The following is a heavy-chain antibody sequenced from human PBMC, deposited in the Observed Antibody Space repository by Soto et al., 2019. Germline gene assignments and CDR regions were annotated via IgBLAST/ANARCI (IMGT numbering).Heavy chain of an antibody. J-gene: IGHJ4*02. V-gene: IGHV3-23*01. CDR3: AKEKIASTVADFFDY. D-gene: IGHD6-19*01. CDR2: ISGSGSST. CDR1: GFTFNNYA. Sequence: EVHLLESGGGLVQPGGSPRLSCAASGFTFNNYAMTWVRQTPGKGLQWVSTISGSGSSTFYADSVRGRFTISRDNSKNPLYLQMNSLRAEDTALYYCAKEKIASTVADFFDYWGQGTLVTVSS.